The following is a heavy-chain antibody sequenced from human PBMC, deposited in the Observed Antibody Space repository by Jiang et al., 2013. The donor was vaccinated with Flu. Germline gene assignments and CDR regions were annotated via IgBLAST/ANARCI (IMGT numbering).Heavy chain of an antibody. D-gene: IGHD3-3*01. J-gene: IGHJ4*02. CDR3: AKDIPRRIFGVVNTFDY. Sequence: CVASGFTFSSYAMSWVRQAPGKGLEWVSAISGSGGSTYYADSVKGRFTISRDNSKNTLYLQMNSLRAEDTAVYYCAKDIPRRIFGVVNTFDYWGQGTLVTVSS. CDR2: ISGSGGST. CDR1: GFTFSSYA. V-gene: IGHV3-23*01.